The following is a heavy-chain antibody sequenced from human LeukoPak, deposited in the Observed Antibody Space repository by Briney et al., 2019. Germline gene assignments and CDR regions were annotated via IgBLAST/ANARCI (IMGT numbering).Heavy chain of an antibody. Sequence: SETLSLTCTVSGGSISSGGYYWSWIRQHPGKGLEWIGYIYYSGSTYYNPSLKSRVTISVDTSKNQFSLKLSSVTAADTAVYYCARGVSRLRYFDLWGRGTLVTVSS. J-gene: IGHJ2*01. CDR2: IYYSGST. V-gene: IGHV4-31*03. D-gene: IGHD2-8*01. CDR1: GGSISSGGYY. CDR3: ARGVSRLRYFDL.